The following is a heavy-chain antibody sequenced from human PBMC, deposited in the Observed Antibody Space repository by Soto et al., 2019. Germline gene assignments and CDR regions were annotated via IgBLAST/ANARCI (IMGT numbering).Heavy chain of an antibody. CDR2: ISYDGTRK. CDR3: AQDEGVGGTFGLPSGDDY. D-gene: IGHD1-26*01. Sequence: HVQLVESGGGVVQPGRSLRLSCAASGFTFSGFAMHWVRQAPGKGLEWVAIISYDGTRKYYADSVKGRFTISRDNSENTLYLQMDSLRSEDTALYSCAQDEGVGGTFGLPSGDDYWGQGTLVTVSS. V-gene: IGHV3-30*18. CDR1: GFTFSGFA. J-gene: IGHJ4*02.